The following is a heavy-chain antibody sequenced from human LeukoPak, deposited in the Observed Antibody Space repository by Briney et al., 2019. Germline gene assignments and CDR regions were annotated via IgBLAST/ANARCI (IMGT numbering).Heavy chain of an antibody. V-gene: IGHV3-30*19. D-gene: IGHD6-19*01. CDR1: GFTFSSGVTFSTYG. CDR3: ARDKYSSGWYGDFDY. Sequence: GGSLRLSCAASGFTFSSGVTFSTYGMYWVRQAPGKGLEWVAVISYDGSNKYYADSVKGRFTISRDNSKNTLYLQMNSLRAEDTAVYYCARDKYSSGWYGDFDYWGQGTLVTVSS. CDR2: ISYDGSNK. J-gene: IGHJ4*02.